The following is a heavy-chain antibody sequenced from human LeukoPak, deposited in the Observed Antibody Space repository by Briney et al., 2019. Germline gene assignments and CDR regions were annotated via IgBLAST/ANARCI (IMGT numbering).Heavy chain of an antibody. D-gene: IGHD4-23*01. CDR3: ARARDGNRYYFDY. V-gene: IGHV3-30-3*01. CDR1: GFTFSSYA. Sequence: PGGSLRLSCAASGFTFSSYAMHWVRQAPGKGLEWVAVISYDGSNKYYADSVKGRFTISRDNSKNTLYLQMNSLSAEDTAVYYCARARDGNRYYFDYWGQGTLVTVSS. CDR2: ISYDGSNK. J-gene: IGHJ4*02.